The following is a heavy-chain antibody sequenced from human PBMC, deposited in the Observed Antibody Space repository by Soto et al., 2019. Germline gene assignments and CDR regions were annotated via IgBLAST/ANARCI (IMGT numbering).Heavy chain of an antibody. CDR2: VNDSGST. Sequence: SETLSLTCAVYGGSCGGDYWYWIRQSPGKGLEWIGEVNDSGSTNYNPSLKSRVAISVDTSKNQFSLKLNSVIAADTAVYYCARQLGRIDYWGQGILVTVS. CDR3: ARQLGRIDY. J-gene: IGHJ4*02. D-gene: IGHD6-13*01. CDR1: GGSCGGDY. V-gene: IGHV4-34*01.